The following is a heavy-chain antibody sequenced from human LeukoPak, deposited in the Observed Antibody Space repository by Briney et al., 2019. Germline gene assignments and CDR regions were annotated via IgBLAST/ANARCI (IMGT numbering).Heavy chain of an antibody. CDR3: ARGIVVVTEIAWFDP. CDR2: ISSDGSTT. D-gene: IGHD2-21*02. Sequence: GGSLRLSCAGSGFIFNNYWMHWVRQIPGKGLVWVSQISSDGSTTNYADSVKGRITVSRDNAKNTVYLQMNSLRADDTAVYFCARGIVVVTEIAWFDPWGQGTLVTVSS. V-gene: IGHV3-74*01. J-gene: IGHJ5*02. CDR1: GFIFNNYW.